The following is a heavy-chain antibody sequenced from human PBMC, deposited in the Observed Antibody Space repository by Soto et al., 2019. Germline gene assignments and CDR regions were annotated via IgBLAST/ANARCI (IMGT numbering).Heavy chain of an antibody. V-gene: IGHV3-23*01. CDR2: IDTSGGTT. CDR1: GFIFSSYG. D-gene: IGHD2-2*01. CDR3: AKNQPSWATRAALAY. J-gene: IGHJ4*02. Sequence: GSLRLSCAASGFIFSSYGMSWVRQATGKGLEWVSGIDTSGGTTFYPDSVEGRFTVSRDNSKNTLYLQMNNLRAEDTAIYYCAKNQPSWATRAALAYWGQGTLVTVSS.